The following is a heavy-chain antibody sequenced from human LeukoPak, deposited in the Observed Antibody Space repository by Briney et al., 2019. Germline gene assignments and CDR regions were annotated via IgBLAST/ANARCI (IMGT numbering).Heavy chain of an antibody. CDR1: GFTFSSYA. CDR2: ISGSGGST. D-gene: IGHD6-13*01. V-gene: IGHV3-23*01. CDR3: AKDVSPISSSWYATRLHNDYFDY. J-gene: IGHJ4*02. Sequence: GGSLRLSCAASGFTFSSYAMSWVRQAPGKGLEWVSAISGSGGSTYYADSVKGRFTISRDNSKNTLYLQMNSLRAEDTAVYYCAKDVSPISSSWYATRLHNDYFDYWGQGTLVTVSS.